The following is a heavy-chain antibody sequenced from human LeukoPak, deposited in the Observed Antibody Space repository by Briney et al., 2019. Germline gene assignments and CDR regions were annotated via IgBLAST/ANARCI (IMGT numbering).Heavy chain of an antibody. CDR2: ISGSGDTT. D-gene: IGHD1-26*01. J-gene: IGHJ4*02. CDR1: GFTFSSCV. Sequence: GGSLRLSCAASGFTFSSCVMSWVRQAPGKGLEWVSAISGSGDTTYYAESVRGRFTISRDISKNTLYLQTNSLRVEDTAVYYCVKDRVGTWEPIDYWGQGTLVTVSS. V-gene: IGHV3-23*01. CDR3: VKDRVGTWEPIDY.